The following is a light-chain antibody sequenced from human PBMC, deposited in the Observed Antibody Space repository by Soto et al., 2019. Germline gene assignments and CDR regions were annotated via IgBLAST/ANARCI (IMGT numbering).Light chain of an antibody. V-gene: IGKV3-20*01. Sequence: EIVSTQSQGTLSLSPGDRPTPSCMASQSVTSNYLAWYQQKPGQAPTLLIFGASIRATGLPDRFSGSGSGTDFTLTSSRLEPEDFAVYYCQQYGSSPGTFGQGTKVDIK. CDR1: QSVTSNY. CDR2: GAS. CDR3: QQYGSSPGT. J-gene: IGKJ1*01.